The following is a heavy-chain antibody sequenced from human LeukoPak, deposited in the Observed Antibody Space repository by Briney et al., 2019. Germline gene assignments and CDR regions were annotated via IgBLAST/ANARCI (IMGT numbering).Heavy chain of an antibody. D-gene: IGHD1-26*01. CDR3: ASDATVSAGPTRIVGATSLDY. Sequence: ASVKVSCKASGYTFTSYYMHWVRQAPGQGLEWMGIINPSGGSTSYAQKFQGRVTMTRDTSTSTVYMELSSLRSEDTAVYYCASDATVSAGPTRIVGATSLDYRGQGTLVTVSS. CDR2: INPSGGST. V-gene: IGHV1-46*01. CDR1: GYTFTSYY. J-gene: IGHJ4*02.